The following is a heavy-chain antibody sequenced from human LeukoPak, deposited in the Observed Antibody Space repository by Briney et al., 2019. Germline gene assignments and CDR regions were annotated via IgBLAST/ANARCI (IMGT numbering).Heavy chain of an antibody. CDR1: GFTFSSYS. Sequence: GGSLRLSCAASGFTFSSYSMNWVRQAPGKGLEWVSSISSSISYIYYADSVKGRFTISRDNAKNSLYLQMSSLRAEDTAVYYCVRDGYGAYYFGYWGQGTLVTVSS. CDR2: ISSSISYI. D-gene: IGHD4/OR15-4a*01. J-gene: IGHJ4*02. V-gene: IGHV3-21*01. CDR3: VRDGYGAYYFGY.